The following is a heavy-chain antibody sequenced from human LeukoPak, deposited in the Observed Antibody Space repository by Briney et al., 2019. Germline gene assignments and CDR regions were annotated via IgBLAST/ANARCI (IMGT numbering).Heavy chain of an antibody. Sequence: KTSETLSLTCAVYGGSFSGYYWSWIRQPPGKGLEWIGEINHSGSTNYNPSLKSRVTISVDTSKNQFSLKLSSVTAADTAVYYCAIELRGSDQVKGDCWGQGTLVTVSS. CDR2: INHSGST. CDR3: AIELRGSDQVKGDC. V-gene: IGHV4-34*01. J-gene: IGHJ4*02. D-gene: IGHD6-19*01. CDR1: GGSFSGYY.